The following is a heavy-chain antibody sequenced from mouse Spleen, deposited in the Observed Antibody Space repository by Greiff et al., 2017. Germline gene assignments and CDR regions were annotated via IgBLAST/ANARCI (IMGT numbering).Heavy chain of an antibody. Sequence: EVHLVESGPGLVKPSQSLSLTCSVTGYSITSGYYWNWIRQFPGNKLEWMGYISYDGSNNYNPSLKNRISITRDTSKNQFFLKLNSVTTEDTATYYCAYGNSLFDYWGQGTTLTVSS. J-gene: IGHJ2*01. CDR3: AYGNSLFDY. V-gene: IGHV3-6*01. CDR2: ISYDGSN. D-gene: IGHD2-1*01. CDR1: GYSITSGYY.